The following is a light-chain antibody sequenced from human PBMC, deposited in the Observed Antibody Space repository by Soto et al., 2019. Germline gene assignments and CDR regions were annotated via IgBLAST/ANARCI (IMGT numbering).Light chain of an antibody. J-gene: IGKJ2*01. CDR1: RTVGSK. V-gene: IGKV3-15*01. CDR2: DAS. CDR3: QQYSNSKT. Sequence: EIVMTQSPATLSVSPGERVTLSCRASRTVGSKLAWYQQKPGQAPRLLISDASTRATGIPAMFSGSGSGTEFTLPIRSLQSEDFAVYYCQQYSNSKTFGQGTKLEIK.